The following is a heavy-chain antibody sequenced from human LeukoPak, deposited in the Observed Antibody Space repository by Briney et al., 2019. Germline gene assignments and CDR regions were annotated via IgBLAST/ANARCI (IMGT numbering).Heavy chain of an antibody. CDR1: GYSISSGYY. J-gene: IGHJ4*02. V-gene: IGHV4-38-2*02. D-gene: IGHD2-15*01. CDR2: IYHSGST. CDR3: ARAFLVGYSPEEYFFDY. Sequence: ASETLSLTCTVSGYSISSGYYWGWIRQPPGKGLEWIGSIYHSGSTYYNPSLKSRVTISVDKSKNQFSLKLSSVTAADTAVYYCARAFLVGYSPEEYFFDYWGQGTLVTVSS.